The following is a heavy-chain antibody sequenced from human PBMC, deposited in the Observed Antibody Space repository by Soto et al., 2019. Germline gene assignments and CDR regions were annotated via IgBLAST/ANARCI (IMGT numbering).Heavy chain of an antibody. CDR2: IIPTFGTA. CDR1: GGTFSSYA. J-gene: IGHJ4*02. D-gene: IGHD6-13*01. V-gene: IGHV1-69*01. Sequence: QVQLVQSGAEVKKPGSSVKVSCKASGGTFSSYAISCVRQAPGQGLEWMGGIIPTFGTANYAQQFQGRVTITAEESTSTGYMELRSLRAEDTAVYYCARGPPLTVAAGAHFDYWGQGTLVTASS. CDR3: ARGPPLTVAAGAHFDY.